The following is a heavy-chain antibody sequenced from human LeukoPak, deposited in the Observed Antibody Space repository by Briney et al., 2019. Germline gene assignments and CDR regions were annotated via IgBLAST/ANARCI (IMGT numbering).Heavy chain of an antibody. J-gene: IGHJ4*02. D-gene: IGHD2-2*02. CDR2: ISSSSSYI. Sequence: GGSLRLSCAASGFTFSSYSMNWVRQAPGKGLEWVSSISSSSSYIYYADSVKGRFTISRDNAKNTLSLQMNSLRAEDTAVYYCARVWCSSTSCYTSPLDYWGQGTLVTVSP. V-gene: IGHV3-21*01. CDR3: ARVWCSSTSCYTSPLDY. CDR1: GFTFSSYS.